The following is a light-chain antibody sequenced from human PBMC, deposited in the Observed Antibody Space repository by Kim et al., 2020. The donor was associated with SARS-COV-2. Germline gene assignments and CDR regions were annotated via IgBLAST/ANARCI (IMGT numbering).Light chain of an antibody. J-gene: IGKJ2*01. V-gene: IGKV1-39*01. CDR3: QQSYSTPRDT. Sequence: SVGDRVTITCRASQSISSYLNWYQQKPGKAPKLLIYAASSLQSGVPSRFSGSGSGTDFTLTISSLQPEDFATYYCQQSYSTPRDTFGQGTKLEIK. CDR1: QSISSY. CDR2: AAS.